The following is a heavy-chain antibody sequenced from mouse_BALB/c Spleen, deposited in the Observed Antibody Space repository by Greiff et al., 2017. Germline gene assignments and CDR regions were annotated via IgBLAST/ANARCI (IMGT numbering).Heavy chain of an antibody. CDR2: ISSGGST. V-gene: IGHV5-6-5*01. CDR1: GFTFSSYA. CDR3: ARGGYYGSPFDY. J-gene: IGHJ2*01. Sequence: EVQLVESGGGLVKPGGSLKLSCAASGFTFSSYAMSWVRQTPEKRLEWVASISSGGSTYYPDSVKGRFTISRDNARNILYLQMSSLRSEDMAMYYCARGGYYGSPFDYWGQGTTLTVSS. D-gene: IGHD1-1*01.